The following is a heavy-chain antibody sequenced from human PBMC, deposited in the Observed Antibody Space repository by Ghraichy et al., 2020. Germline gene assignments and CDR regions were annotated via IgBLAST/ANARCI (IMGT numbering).Heavy chain of an antibody. J-gene: IGHJ4*02. CDR3: ARGGAARYYFDY. V-gene: IGHV4-34*01. D-gene: IGHD6-13*01. Sequence: SETLSLTCAVYGGSFSGYYWSWIRQPPGKGLEWIGEINHSGSTNYNPSLKSRVTISVDTSKNQFSLKLSSVTAAGTAVYYCARGGAARYYFDYWGQGTLVTVSS. CDR1: GGSFSGYY. CDR2: INHSGST.